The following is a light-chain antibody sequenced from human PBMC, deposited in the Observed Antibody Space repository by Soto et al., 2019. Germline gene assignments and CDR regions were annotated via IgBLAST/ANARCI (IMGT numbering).Light chain of an antibody. CDR3: SSYGGSKNVI. Sequence: QSALTQPPSASGAPGQSGTISCTGTSSDVGGYTYASWFQHHSGRAPKLMIYELTKRPSAVPDRFSGSRSGNTASLPVSGLQAEDEADYYCSSYGGSKNVIFGGGTPLTV. CDR1: SSDVGGYTY. J-gene: IGLJ2*01. CDR2: ELT. V-gene: IGLV2-8*01.